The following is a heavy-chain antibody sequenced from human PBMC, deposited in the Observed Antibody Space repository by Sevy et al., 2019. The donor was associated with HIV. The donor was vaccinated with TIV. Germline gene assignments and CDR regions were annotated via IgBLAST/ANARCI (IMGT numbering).Heavy chain of an antibody. CDR3: AKDGYSSSWPFYFDS. CDR1: GLSFSSFS. J-gene: IGHJ4*02. CDR2: ISGSGINT. D-gene: IGHD2-2*03. V-gene: IGHV3-23*01. Sequence: GGSLRLSCAASGLSFSSFSMSWVRQAPGKGPEWVSGISGSGINTYYADTVKDRFIISRNNSKNTVYLDMNSLRAEDTAIYHCAKDGYSSSWPFYFDSWGQGSLVTVS.